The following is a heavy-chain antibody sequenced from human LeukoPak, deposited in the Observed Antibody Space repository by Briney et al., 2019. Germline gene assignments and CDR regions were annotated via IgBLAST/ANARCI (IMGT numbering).Heavy chain of an antibody. Sequence: GGSLRLSCAASGFTFTTYWMSWVRQAPGKGLEWVANIKQDGTEKYYVDSVKGRFTISRDNAKNSLYLQMNSLRVDDTAVYYCARGGTTFEKWGQGTLVTVSS. CDR1: GFTFTTYW. CDR3: ARGGTTFEK. D-gene: IGHD2/OR15-2a*01. V-gene: IGHV3-7*01. J-gene: IGHJ4*02. CDR2: IKQDGTEK.